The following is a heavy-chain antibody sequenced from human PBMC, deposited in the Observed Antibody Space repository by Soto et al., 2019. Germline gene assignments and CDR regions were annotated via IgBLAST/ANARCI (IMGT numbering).Heavy chain of an antibody. CDR2: IYWDDDK. D-gene: IGHD4-17*01. CDR3: ADRPYGDYPIDY. V-gene: IGHV2-5*02. J-gene: IGHJ4*02. Sequence: QITLKESGPTLVKPTQTLTLTCTFSGFSLNTSGVGVGWIRQPPGKALEWLALIYWDDDKRYSPSLKSRLTLPKHTSKNQVVLIMTNMDPVDTGTYCCADRPYGDYPIDYWGQGTLVTVSS. CDR1: GFSLNTSGVG.